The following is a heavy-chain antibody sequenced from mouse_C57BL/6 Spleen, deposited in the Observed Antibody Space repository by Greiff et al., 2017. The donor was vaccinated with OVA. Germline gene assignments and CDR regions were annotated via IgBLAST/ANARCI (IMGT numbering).Heavy chain of an antibody. CDR2: IDPSDSYT. J-gene: IGHJ4*01. CDR1: GYTFTSYW. D-gene: IGHD3-3*01. Sequence: VQLQQPGAELVKPGASVKLSCKASGYTFTSYWMQWVKQRPGQGLEWIGEIDPSDSYTNYNQKFKGKATLTVDTSSGTAYMQLSSLTSEDSAVYYCARRAGYYAMDYWGQGTSVTVSS. V-gene: IGHV1-50*01. CDR3: ARRAGYYAMDY.